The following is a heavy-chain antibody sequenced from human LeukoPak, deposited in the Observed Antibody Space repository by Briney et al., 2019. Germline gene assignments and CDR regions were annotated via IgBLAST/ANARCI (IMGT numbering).Heavy chain of an antibody. V-gene: IGHV3-23*01. Sequence: GGSLRLSCAASGFTFSNNAMSWVRQAPGKGLECVSAITGTIATGDPPYYADSVKGRFTISRDNSRNTLYLQLNDLRAEDTAIYYCAKAFGTNGYFQLPIDFWGQGTLVTVSS. J-gene: IGHJ4*02. CDR3: AKAFGTNGYFQLPIDF. CDR1: GFTFSNNA. D-gene: IGHD2-8*01. CDR2: ITGTIATGDPP.